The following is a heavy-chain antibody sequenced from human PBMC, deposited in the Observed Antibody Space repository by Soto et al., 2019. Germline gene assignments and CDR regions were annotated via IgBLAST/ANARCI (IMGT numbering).Heavy chain of an antibody. CDR1: GFTVSSNY. J-gene: IGHJ4*02. Sequence: GGSLRLSCAASGFTVSSNYMSWVRQAPGKGLEWVSVIYSGGSTYYADSVKGRFTISRDNSKNTLYLQMNSLRAEDTAVYYCARVFHSSGYPHSDYWGQGTLVTVSS. CDR3: ARVFHSSGYPHSDY. CDR2: IYSGGST. D-gene: IGHD3-22*01. V-gene: IGHV3-53*01.